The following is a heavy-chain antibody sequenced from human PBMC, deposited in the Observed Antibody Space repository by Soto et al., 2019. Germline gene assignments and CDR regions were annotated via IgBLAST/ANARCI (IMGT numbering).Heavy chain of an antibody. CDR2: ISGSGGST. V-gene: IGHV3-23*01. J-gene: IGHJ6*04. CDR1: GFTFSSYA. CDR3: AKRGFRHSSSWSLLDV. D-gene: IGHD6-13*01. Sequence: GGSLRLSCAASGFTFSSYAMSWVRQAPGKGLEWVSAISGSGGSTYYADSVKGRFTISRDNSKNTLYLQMNSLRAEDTAVYYCAKRGFRHSSSWSLLDVWGKGTTVTVSS.